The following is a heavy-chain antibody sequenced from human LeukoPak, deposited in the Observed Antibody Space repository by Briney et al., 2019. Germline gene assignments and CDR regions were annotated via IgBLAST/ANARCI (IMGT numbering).Heavy chain of an antibody. CDR3: ARVVVPGGSAFDI. V-gene: IGHV1-46*01. CDR1: GYTFTTYY. Sequence: ASVKVSCKASGYTFTTYYMHWVRQAPGQGLEWMGIINPSGGSTSYAQEFQGRVTMTRDTSTSTVYMELISLRSEDTAVYCCARVVVPGGSAFDIWGQGTMVTVSS. J-gene: IGHJ3*02. CDR2: INPSGGST. D-gene: IGHD2-2*01.